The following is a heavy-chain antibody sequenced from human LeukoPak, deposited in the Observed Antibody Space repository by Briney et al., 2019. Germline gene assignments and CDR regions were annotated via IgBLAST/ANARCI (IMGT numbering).Heavy chain of an antibody. D-gene: IGHD3-16*01. V-gene: IGHV3-7*01. J-gene: IGHJ6*03. CDR2: IREDGSEK. Sequence: PGGSLRLSCAASGFTFSSYWMSWVRQAPGKGLEWVANIREDGSEKYYVDSVKGRFTISRDNAKNSLYLQMNSLRAEDTAVYYCARAPPFWGWPSYYSMDVWGKGTTVTVSS. CDR3: ARAPPFWGWPSYYSMDV. CDR1: GFTFSSYW.